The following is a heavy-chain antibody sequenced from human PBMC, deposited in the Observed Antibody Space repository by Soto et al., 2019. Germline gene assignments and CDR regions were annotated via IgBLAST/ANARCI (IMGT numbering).Heavy chain of an antibody. V-gene: IGHV4-59*12. CDR1: GVSLTTYY. CDR3: AGPSVYFPH. J-gene: IGHJ1*01. CDR2: IYYGGST. Sequence: QVQLQESGPGLVKPSETLSLTCTVSGVSLTTYYWSWIRQPPGKGLEWVGFIYYGGSTNYNPSLKSRXTXLVDTSKNQSSLKLSAVTAADTAVYYWAGPSVYFPHWGQGTLVTVSS.